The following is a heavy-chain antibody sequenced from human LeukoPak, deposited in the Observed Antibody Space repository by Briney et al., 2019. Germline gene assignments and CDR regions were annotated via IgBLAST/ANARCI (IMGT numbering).Heavy chain of an antibody. D-gene: IGHD6-19*01. CDR1: GFSLSKYW. CDR3: ARVGYSSGWNAFDI. J-gene: IGHJ3*02. CDR2: IKQDGSEK. Sequence: GSLILSCAASGFSLSKYWMSWVRQAPGKGLEWLANIKQDGSEKNYADSVKGRFTISRDNAKNSLYLQMNSLRAEDTAFYYCARVGYSSGWNAFDIWGQGTVVTVSS. V-gene: IGHV3-7*02.